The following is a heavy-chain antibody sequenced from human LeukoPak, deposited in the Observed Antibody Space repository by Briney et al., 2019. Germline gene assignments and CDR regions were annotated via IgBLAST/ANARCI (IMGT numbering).Heavy chain of an antibody. D-gene: IGHD3-22*01. J-gene: IGHJ3*02. V-gene: IGHV4-4*02. CDR2: IYHSGST. CDR1: GGSISSSNW. Sequence: SETLSLTCAVSGGSISSSNWWSWVRQPPGKGLEWIGEIYHSGSTNYNPSLKSRVTISVDKSKNQFSLKLSSVTAADTAVYYCARDKDYYDSSGNAFDIWGQGTMVTVSS. CDR3: ARDKDYYDSSGNAFDI.